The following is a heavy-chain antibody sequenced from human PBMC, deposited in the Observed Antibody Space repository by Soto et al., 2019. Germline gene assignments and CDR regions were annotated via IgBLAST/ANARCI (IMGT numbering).Heavy chain of an antibody. Sequence: QVQLVQSGAEVKKPGSSVKVSCKASGGSLSNYGISWVRQAPGQGLEWMGGIIPVCGTANYAQKVKGRVTITADESTSIVYMDVTSMSSEDTAVYYCARGDATKIVVTTYYAMDVWGQGTTVTVSS. V-gene: IGHV1-69*12. CDR2: IIPVCGTA. D-gene: IGHD3-9*01. CDR3: ARGDATKIVVTTYYAMDV. J-gene: IGHJ6*02. CDR1: GGSLSNYG.